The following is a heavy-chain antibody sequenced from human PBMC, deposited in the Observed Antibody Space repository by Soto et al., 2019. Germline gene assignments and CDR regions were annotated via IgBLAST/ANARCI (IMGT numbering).Heavy chain of an antibody. D-gene: IGHD5-18*01. V-gene: IGHV4-38-2*02. J-gene: IGHJ5*02. CDR2: IYHSGST. CDR1: GYSISSGYY. Sequence: SETLSLTCAVSGYSISSGYYWGWIRQPPGKGLEWIGSIYHSGSTYYNPSPKSRVTISVDTSKNQFSLKLSSVTAADTAVYYCARDVDTAMMSWFDPWGQGTLVTVSS. CDR3: ARDVDTAMMSWFDP.